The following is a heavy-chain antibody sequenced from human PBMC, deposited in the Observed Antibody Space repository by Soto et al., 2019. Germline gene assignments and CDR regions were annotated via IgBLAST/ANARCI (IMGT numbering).Heavy chain of an antibody. CDR3: ARDQNHILTGGGLDP. Sequence: TLSLTCTVSGGSISSGDYYWSWIRQPPGKGLEWIGYIYYSGSTHYNPSLKSRVTISVDTSKNQFSLKLSSVTAADTAVYYCARDQNHILTGGGLDPWGQGTLVTVYS. V-gene: IGHV4-30-4*01. CDR2: IYYSGST. CDR1: GGSISSGDYY. J-gene: IGHJ5*02. D-gene: IGHD3-9*01.